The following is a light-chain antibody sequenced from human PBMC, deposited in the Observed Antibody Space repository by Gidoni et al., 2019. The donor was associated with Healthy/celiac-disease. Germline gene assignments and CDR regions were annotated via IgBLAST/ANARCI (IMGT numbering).Light chain of an antibody. J-gene: IGKJ2*01. Sequence: DIVMTQSPDSLAVSLGERATINCKSSQSVLYSSNNKNYLAWYQQKPGQPPKLRIYWASTRESGVPDRFSGSGSGTDFTLTISSLQAEDVAVYYCQQYYSTPDTFXXXTKLEIK. CDR1: QSVLYSSNNKNY. CDR2: WAS. CDR3: QQYYSTPDT. V-gene: IGKV4-1*01.